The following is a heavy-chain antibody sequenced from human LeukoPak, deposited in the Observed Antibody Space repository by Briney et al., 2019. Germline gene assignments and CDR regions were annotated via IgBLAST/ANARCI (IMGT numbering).Heavy chain of an antibody. J-gene: IGHJ4*02. CDR2: IFPGGSDT. Sequence: GESLKISCKGSGYRFTSHWIAWVRQMPGKGLEWMGIIFPGGSDTRYSPSFQGQVTISADKSLNTAYLQWRSLRASDTAIYYCARHDSSSFDYWGQGTLVTVSS. CDR3: ARHDSSSFDY. D-gene: IGHD3-22*01. V-gene: IGHV5-51*01. CDR1: GYRFTSHW.